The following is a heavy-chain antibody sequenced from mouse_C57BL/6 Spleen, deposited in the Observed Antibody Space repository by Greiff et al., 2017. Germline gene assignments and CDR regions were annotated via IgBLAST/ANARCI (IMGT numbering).Heavy chain of an antibody. J-gene: IGHJ3*01. D-gene: IGHD2-4*01. V-gene: IGHV1-59*01. CDR2: IDPSDSYT. CDR1: GYTFTSYW. Sequence: QVQLQQPGAGLVRPGTSVKLSCKASGYTFTSYWMHWVKQRPGQGLEWIGVIDPSDSYTNYNQKFKGKATLTVDTSSSTAYMQLSSLTSEDSAVYYCASYDYDGRQFAYWGQGTLVTVSA. CDR3: ASYDYDGRQFAY.